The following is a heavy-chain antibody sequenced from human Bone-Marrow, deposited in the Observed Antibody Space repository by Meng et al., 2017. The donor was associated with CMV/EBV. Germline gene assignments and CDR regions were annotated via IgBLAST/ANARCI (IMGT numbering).Heavy chain of an antibody. CDR2: ISPSSGTI. V-gene: IGHV3-48*04. CDR3: ARDRKDCSSTDCYLGMDV. D-gene: IGHD2-2*01. CDR1: GFTFSSYS. J-gene: IGHJ6*02. Sequence: ETLSLTCAAPGFTFSSYSMNWVRQAPGKGLEWISFISPSSGTIYYADSVKGRFTISRDNAKDSLYLQMNSLRAEDTAVYFCARDRKDCSSTDCYLGMDVWGQGTTVTVSS.